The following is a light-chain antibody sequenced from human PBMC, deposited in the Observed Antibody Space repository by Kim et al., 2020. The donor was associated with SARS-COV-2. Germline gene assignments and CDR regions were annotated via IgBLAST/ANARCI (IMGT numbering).Light chain of an antibody. CDR3: QQYYSAPQT. CDR2: WAS. CDR1: QSVLSSSNNKYF. V-gene: IGKV4-1*01. J-gene: IGKJ1*01. Sequence: DIVMTQSPDSLAVSLGERATINCKSSQSVLSSSNNKYFLAWYQQKPGQPPKLLIYWASTRESGVSDRFSGSGSGTDFTLTISSLQAEDLAVYYCQQYYSAPQTFGQGTKVDIK.